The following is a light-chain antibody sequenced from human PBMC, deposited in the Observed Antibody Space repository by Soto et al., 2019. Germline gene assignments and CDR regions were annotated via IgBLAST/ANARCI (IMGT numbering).Light chain of an antibody. CDR1: SSDVGAYDY. Sequence: QSALTQPASVSGSPGQSITISCTGTSSDVGAYDYVSWYQQHPGKAPKLMIYEVSNRPSRVSTRFSGSKSGNTASLTISGLQAEDEADYYCSSYTSSITPFVFGTGTKLTVL. V-gene: IGLV2-14*01. CDR3: SSYTSSITPFV. J-gene: IGLJ1*01. CDR2: EVS.